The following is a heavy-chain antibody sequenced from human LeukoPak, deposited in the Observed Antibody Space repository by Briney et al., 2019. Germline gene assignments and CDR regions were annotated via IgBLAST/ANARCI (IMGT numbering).Heavy chain of an antibody. CDR3: ARGDSGSSPFDY. D-gene: IGHD1-26*01. CDR1: GYTFTSYG. V-gene: IGHV1-8*02. Sequence: ALVKVSCKASGYTFTSYGINWVRQATGQGLEWMGWMNPNSGNTGYAQKFQGRVTITRNTSISTAYMELSSLRSEDTAVYYCARGDSGSSPFDYWGQGTLVTVSS. J-gene: IGHJ4*02. CDR2: MNPNSGNT.